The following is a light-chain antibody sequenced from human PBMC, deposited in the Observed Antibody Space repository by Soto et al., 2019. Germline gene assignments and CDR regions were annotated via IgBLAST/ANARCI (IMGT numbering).Light chain of an antibody. J-gene: IGKJ3*01. Sequence: DIRMTQSPASLSASVGDRVTITCQATQDITKYLNWYQQKPGIAPKVLISDASNLETGVPPRFSGSGSGTEFSLTISGLQREDFATYYCQQYDNLPLTLGPGTKVDIK. CDR3: QQYDNLPLT. CDR2: DAS. V-gene: IGKV1-33*01. CDR1: QDITKY.